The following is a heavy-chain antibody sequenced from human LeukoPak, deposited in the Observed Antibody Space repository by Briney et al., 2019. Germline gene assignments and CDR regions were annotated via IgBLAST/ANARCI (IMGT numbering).Heavy chain of an antibody. CDR2: IQSKTDGGTI. CDR3: TNWYYYGSGSYFLY. D-gene: IGHD3-10*01. J-gene: IGHJ4*02. V-gene: IGHV3-15*01. CDR1: GFTFSDAW. Sequence: GGSLRLSCAGSGFTFSDAWMSWVRQAPGKGLEWGGRIQSKTDGGTIDYAAPVKGRFIISRDDSKDTLYLQMNSLKAEDTGVYYCTNWYYYGSGSYFLYWGRGTLVTVSS.